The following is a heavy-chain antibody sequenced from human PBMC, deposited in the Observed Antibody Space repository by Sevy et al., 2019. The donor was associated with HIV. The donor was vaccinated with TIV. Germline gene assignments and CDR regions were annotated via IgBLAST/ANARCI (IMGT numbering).Heavy chain of an antibody. CDR3: ARDPRGGTTMVYFDY. CDR2: VWYDGSNK. V-gene: IGHV3-33*01. Sequence: GGSLRLSCAASGFTVSTYGMHWVRQALGKGLEWVAVVWYDGSNKYYADSVKGRFTISRDNSKNTLYLQMNSLRAEDTAVYYCARDPRGGTTMVYFDYWGQGTLVTVSS. CDR1: GFTVSTYG. J-gene: IGHJ4*02. D-gene: IGHD5-18*01.